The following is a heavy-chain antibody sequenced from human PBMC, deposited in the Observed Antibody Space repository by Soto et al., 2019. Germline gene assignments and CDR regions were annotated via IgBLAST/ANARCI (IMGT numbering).Heavy chain of an antibody. D-gene: IGHD3-10*01. CDR3: ARDRGVGSWFDP. J-gene: IGHJ5*02. CDR2: IYFSGTT. CDR1: GGSISSGGYY. Sequence: PSETLSLTCTVSGGSISSGGYYWSWIRQYPGKGLDWIGYIYFSGTTYYNPSLKSRVTISLDTSKNQFSLKLSSVTAADTAVYYCARDRGVGSWFDPWGQGTLVTVSS. V-gene: IGHV4-31*03.